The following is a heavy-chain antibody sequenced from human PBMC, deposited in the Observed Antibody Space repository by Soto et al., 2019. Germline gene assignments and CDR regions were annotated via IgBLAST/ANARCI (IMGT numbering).Heavy chain of an antibody. Sequence: GASVKVSCKASGYTLTSYGISWVRQAPGQGLEWMGWISAYNGNTNYAQKLQGRVTMTTDTSTSTAYMELRSLRSDDTAVYYCARDRPLTYCTNGVCSVDYWGQGTLVTVSS. J-gene: IGHJ4*02. CDR1: GYTLTSYG. CDR3: ARDRPLTYCTNGVCSVDY. CDR2: ISAYNGNT. V-gene: IGHV1-18*01. D-gene: IGHD2-8*01.